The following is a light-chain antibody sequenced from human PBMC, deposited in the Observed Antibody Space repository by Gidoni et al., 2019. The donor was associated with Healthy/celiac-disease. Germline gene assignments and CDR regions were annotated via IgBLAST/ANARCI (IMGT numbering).Light chain of an antibody. CDR1: QGISSW. V-gene: IGKV1-12*01. CDR2: AAS. Sequence: DIQMTQSPSSVSASVGDRVTITCRASQGISSWLAWYQKKPGKAPKLLIYAASSLQSGVPSRFSGSGPGTDFTLTISSLQPEDFATYYCQQANSFPYTFGQGTKLEIK. J-gene: IGKJ2*01. CDR3: QQANSFPYT.